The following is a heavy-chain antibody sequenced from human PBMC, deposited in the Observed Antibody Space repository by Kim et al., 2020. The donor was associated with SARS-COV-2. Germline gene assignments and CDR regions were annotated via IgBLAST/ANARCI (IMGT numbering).Heavy chain of an antibody. Sequence: GGSLRLSCAASGFTFSSYGMHWVRQAPGKGLEWVAVISYDGSNKYYADSVKGRFTISRDNSKNTLYLQMNSLRAEDTAVYYCAKVFTGGYYDFWSGYYNPDYWGQGTLVTVSS. CDR2: ISYDGSNK. V-gene: IGHV3-30*18. J-gene: IGHJ4*02. CDR3: AKVFTGGYYDFWSGYYNPDY. CDR1: GFTFSSYG. D-gene: IGHD3-3*01.